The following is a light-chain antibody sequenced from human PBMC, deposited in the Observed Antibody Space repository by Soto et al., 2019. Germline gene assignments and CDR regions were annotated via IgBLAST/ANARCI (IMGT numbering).Light chain of an antibody. Sequence: IQLTQSPSSLSASVGDRVTITFRVSQGISSYLNWYQQTPGKAPKVLISDASRLETGVPSRFSGSGYGTDFTLTITSLQTDDFGTYHCQQYDVHPKTFGQGTKVDIK. CDR3: QQYDVHPKT. V-gene: IGKV1-13*02. J-gene: IGKJ1*01. CDR1: QGISSY. CDR2: DAS.